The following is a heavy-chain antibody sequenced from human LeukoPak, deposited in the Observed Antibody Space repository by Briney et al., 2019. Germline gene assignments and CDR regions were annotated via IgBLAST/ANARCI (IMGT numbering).Heavy chain of an antibody. D-gene: IGHD3-22*01. Sequence: ASVKVSCKASGYSFTGYFIHWVRQAPGQGLEWMGCIDPNSGDTKYAQKFQGRVSMPRDTSTRTAYMELSRLRSDVTAVYFCARSGSTGYSLDYWGQGTLVTVSS. CDR3: ARSGSTGYSLDY. CDR1: GYSFTGYF. CDR2: IDPNSGDT. V-gene: IGHV1-2*02. J-gene: IGHJ4*02.